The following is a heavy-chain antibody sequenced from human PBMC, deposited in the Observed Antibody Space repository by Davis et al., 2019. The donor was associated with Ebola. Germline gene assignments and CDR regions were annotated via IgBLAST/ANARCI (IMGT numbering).Heavy chain of an antibody. J-gene: IGHJ4*02. D-gene: IGHD6-19*01. Sequence: GGSLRLSCAASGFTFRTHTMHWVRQAPGKGLEWVAVISYDGSNKYYADSVKGRFTISRDNSKNTLYLQMNSLRAEDTAVYYCARGLGYSSGWYADYWGQGTLVTVSS. V-gene: IGHV3-30-3*01. CDR3: ARGLGYSSGWYADY. CDR2: ISYDGSNK. CDR1: GFTFRTHT.